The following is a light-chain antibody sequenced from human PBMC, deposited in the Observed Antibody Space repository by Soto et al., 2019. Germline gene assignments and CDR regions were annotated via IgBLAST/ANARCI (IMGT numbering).Light chain of an antibody. CDR1: SSDVGGYNY. CDR3: SSYTSSTNYV. J-gene: IGLJ1*01. V-gene: IGLV2-14*01. CDR2: EVS. Sequence: SVLTQPRSVSGSPGQSVTISCTGTSSDVGGYNYVSWYQQHPGKAPKLMIYEVSYRPSGISNRFSGSKSGNTASLTISGLQAEEEADYYCSSYTSSTNYVFGPGTKVTVL.